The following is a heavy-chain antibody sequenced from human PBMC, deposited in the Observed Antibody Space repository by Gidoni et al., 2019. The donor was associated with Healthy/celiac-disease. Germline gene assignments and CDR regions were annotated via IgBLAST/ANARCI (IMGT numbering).Heavy chain of an antibody. J-gene: IGHJ4*02. CDR3: AKGRDGYHFDY. Sequence: EVQLLESGGGLVQPGGSLRLSCAASGFPFSSSAMSWVRQAPGKGLEWVSAISGSGGSTYYADSVKGRFTISRDNYKNTLYLQMNSLRAEDTAVYYCAKGRDGYHFDYWGQGTLVTVSS. CDR1: GFPFSSSA. V-gene: IGHV3-23*01. D-gene: IGHD5-12*01. CDR2: ISGSGGST.